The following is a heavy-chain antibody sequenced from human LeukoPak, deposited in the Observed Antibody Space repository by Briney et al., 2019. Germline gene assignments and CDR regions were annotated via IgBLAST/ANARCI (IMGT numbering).Heavy chain of an antibody. V-gene: IGHV3-21*01. D-gene: IGHD4-23*01. CDR3: ARGPTVAGDY. CDR2: ISSSSSYI. J-gene: IGHJ4*02. CDR1: GFTFSSYS. Sequence: GGSLRLSCAASGFTFSSYSMNWVRQAPGKGLEWVSSISSSSSYIYYADSVKGRFTISRDNAKDSLYLQMNSLRAEDTAVYYCARGPTVAGDYWGQGTLVTVSS.